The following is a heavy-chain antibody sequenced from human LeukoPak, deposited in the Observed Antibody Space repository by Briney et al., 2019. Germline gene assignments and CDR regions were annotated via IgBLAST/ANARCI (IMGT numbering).Heavy chain of an antibody. J-gene: IGHJ4*02. CDR2: ISAYNGNT. D-gene: IGHD3-10*01. CDR3: AKTGELTPFDY. V-gene: IGHV1-18*01. Sequence: ASVKVSCKASGYTFSSYGLSWVRQAPGQGLEWMGWISAYNGNTNYAQKLQGRVTMTTDTSTSTAYMELRSLRSDDTAVYYCAKTGELTPFDYWGQGTLVTVSS. CDR1: GYTFSSYG.